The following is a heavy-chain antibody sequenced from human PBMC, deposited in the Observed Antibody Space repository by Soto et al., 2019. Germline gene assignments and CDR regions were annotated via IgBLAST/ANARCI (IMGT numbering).Heavy chain of an antibody. J-gene: IGHJ6*02. D-gene: IGHD3-9*01. CDR2: IDYSGST. Sequence: ASETLSLTCTVSGGSISSGDYYWIWIRHPPGKGLEWIGYIDYSGSTFNNPSLKSRLTLSIDTSKNQFSLKLSSVTAADSAVYYCARRAGDYGPYGMDVWGQGTTVTVSS. CDR1: GGSISSGDYY. CDR3: ARRAGDYGPYGMDV. V-gene: IGHV4-30-4*01.